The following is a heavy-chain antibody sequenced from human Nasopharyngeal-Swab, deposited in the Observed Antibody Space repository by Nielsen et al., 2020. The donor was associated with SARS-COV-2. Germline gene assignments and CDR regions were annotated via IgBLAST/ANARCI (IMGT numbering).Heavy chain of an antibody. CDR2: INSDGSST. CDR3: ARAPYYGSGSYYYPAYNWFDP. CDR1: GFSFSTYW. Sequence: GESLKISCAASGFSFSTYWMHWVRQAPGKGLVWVPRINSDGSSTSYADSVKGRFTISRDNAKNTLYLQMNSLRAEDTAVYYCARAPYYGSGSYYYPAYNWFDPWGQGTLVTVSS. J-gene: IGHJ5*02. D-gene: IGHD3-10*01. V-gene: IGHV3-74*01.